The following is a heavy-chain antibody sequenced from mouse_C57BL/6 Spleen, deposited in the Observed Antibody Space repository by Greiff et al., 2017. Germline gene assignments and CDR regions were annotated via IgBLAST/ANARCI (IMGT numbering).Heavy chain of an antibody. D-gene: IGHD2-5*01. CDR1: GYSFTGYY. Sequence: VQLQQSGPELVKPGASVKISCKASGYSFTGYYMNWVKQSPEKSLEWIGEINPSTGGTTYNQKFKAKATLTVDKSSSTAYMQLKSLTSEDSAVYYCARRGYSNPLYYYAMDDWGQGTSVTVSS. J-gene: IGHJ4*01. CDR2: INPSTGGT. CDR3: ARRGYSNPLYYYAMDD. V-gene: IGHV1-42*01.